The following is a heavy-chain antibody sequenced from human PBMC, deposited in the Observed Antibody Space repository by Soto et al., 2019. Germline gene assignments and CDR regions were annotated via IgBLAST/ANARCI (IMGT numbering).Heavy chain of an antibody. CDR1: GFRFEQYV. CDR2: VSPTGDTV. Sequence: VQVVASGGGLVQPGRSLRLSCAVSGFRFEQYVMHWVRQAPGKGLECVSTVSPTGDTVAYADSVEGRFTGSRDNAKNTLYLHMNSLKGDDTAFYYCLKDAPDGSIDDWGQGTRVTVSS. V-gene: IGHV3-9*01. CDR3: LKDAPDGSIDD. J-gene: IGHJ4*02. D-gene: IGHD3-10*01.